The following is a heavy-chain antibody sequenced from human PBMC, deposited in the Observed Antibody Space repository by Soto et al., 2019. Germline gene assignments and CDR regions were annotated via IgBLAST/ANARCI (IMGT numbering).Heavy chain of an antibody. CDR3: ARIRMEPYYYYGMDG. V-gene: IGHV1-18*01. CDR1: GYTFTSYG. CDR2: ISAYNGNT. Sequence: ASVKVSCKASGYTFTSYGISWVRQAPGQGLEWMGWISAYNGNTNYTQKLQGRVTMTTDTSTSTAYMELRSLRSDDTAVYYCARIRMEPYYYYGMDGWGQGTTVTVSS. D-gene: IGHD1-26*01. J-gene: IGHJ6*02.